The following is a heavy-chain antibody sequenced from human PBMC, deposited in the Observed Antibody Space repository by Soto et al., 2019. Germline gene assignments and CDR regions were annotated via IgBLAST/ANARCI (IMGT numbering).Heavy chain of an antibody. CDR3: ARDGGNSAFDI. CDR1: GFTFSSYD. V-gene: IGHV3-13*01. CDR2: IGTAGDT. J-gene: IGHJ3*02. Sequence: GGSLRLSCAASGFTFSSYDMHWVRQATGKGLEWVSAIGTAGDTYYPGSVKGRFTISRENAKNSLYLQMNSLRAGDTAVYYCARDGGNSAFDIWGQGTMVTVSS. D-gene: IGHD2-21*02.